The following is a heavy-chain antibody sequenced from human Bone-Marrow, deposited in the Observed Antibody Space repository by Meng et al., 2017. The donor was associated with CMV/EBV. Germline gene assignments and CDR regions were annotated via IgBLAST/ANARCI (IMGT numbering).Heavy chain of an antibody. CDR1: GCPTFHCGYY. Sequence: ADTLSLTVPVPGCPTFHCGYYGGWIRQPPGKGLECIGSIYYSGSTYYNPSLKSRVTISVDTSKNQFSLQLNSVPPEDTAVYYCARDRPPLYYCSGGSCYPHRPLYNWFDPWGQGTLVTVSS. J-gene: IGHJ5*02. D-gene: IGHD2-15*01. CDR3: ARDRPPLYYCSGGSCYPHRPLYNWFDP. V-gene: IGHV4-39*02. CDR2: IYYSGST.